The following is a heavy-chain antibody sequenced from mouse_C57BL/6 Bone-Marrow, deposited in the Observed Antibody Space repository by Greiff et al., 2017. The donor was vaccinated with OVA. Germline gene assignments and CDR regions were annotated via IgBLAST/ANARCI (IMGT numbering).Heavy chain of an antibody. CDR1: GYTFTSYW. V-gene: IGHV1-69*01. J-gene: IGHJ4*01. CDR2: IDPSDSYT. CDR3: ARRRWLLFYAMDY. D-gene: IGHD2-3*01. Sequence: QVQLQQPGAELVMPGASVKLSCKASGYTFTSYWMHWVKQRPGQGLEWIGEIDPSDSYTNYNQKFKGKSTLTVDKSSSTAYMQISSLTSEDSAVYYCARRRWLLFYAMDYWGQGTSVTVSS.